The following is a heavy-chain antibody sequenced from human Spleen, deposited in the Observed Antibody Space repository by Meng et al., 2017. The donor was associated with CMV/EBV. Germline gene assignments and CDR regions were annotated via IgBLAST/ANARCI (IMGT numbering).Heavy chain of an antibody. CDR2: INHSGST. V-gene: IGHV4-34*01. J-gene: IGHJ6*02. Sequence: SETLSLTCAVYGGSFSGYYWSWIRQPPGKGLEWIGEINHSGSTNYNPSLKSRVTISVDTSKNQFSLKLSSVTAADTAVYYCARGGTFEYSSTDNYYYGMDVWGQGTTVTVSS. D-gene: IGHD6-6*01. CDR1: GGSFSGYY. CDR3: ARGGTFEYSSTDNYYYGMDV.